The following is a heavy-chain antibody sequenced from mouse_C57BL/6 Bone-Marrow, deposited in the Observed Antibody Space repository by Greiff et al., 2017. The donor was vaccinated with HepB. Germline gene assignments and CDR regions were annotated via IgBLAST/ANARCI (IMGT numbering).Heavy chain of an antibody. J-gene: IGHJ3*01. CDR3: ARYERGFAY. CDR1: GFTFTDYY. V-gene: IGHV7-3*01. Sequence: EVQRVESGGGLVQPGGSLSLSCAASGFTFTDYYMSWVRQPPGKALEWLGFIRNKANGYTTEYSASVKGRFTISSDNSQSILYLQMNALRAEDSATYYCARYERGFAYWGQGTLVTVSA. CDR2: IRNKANGYTT.